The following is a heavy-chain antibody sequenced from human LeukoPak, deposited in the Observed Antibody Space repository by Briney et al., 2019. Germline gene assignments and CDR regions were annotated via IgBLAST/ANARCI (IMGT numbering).Heavy chain of an antibody. CDR3: ASTIVGATTGLDY. CDR2: IYTSGST. D-gene: IGHD1-26*01. V-gene: IGHV4-61*02. CDR1: GGSISGGSYY. Sequence: PSETLSLTCTVSGGSISGGSYYWSWIRQPAGKGLEWIGRIYTSGSTNYNPSLKSRVTMSVDTSKNQFSLKLSSVTAADTAVYYCASTIVGATTGLDYWGQGTLVTVSS. J-gene: IGHJ4*02.